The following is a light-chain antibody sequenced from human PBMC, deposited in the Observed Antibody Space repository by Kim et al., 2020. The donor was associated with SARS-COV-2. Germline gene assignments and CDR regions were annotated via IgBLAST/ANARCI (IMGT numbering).Light chain of an antibody. CDR2: AAS. J-gene: IGKJ2*01. Sequence: DIQMTQSPSSLSASVGDRVTITCRASQSISSYLNWYQQKPGKAPKLLIYAASSLQSGVPSRFSGSGSGTDFTLTISSLQPEDFATYYCQQSYSTPRGYTFGQGTNLEI. CDR3: QQSYSTPRGYT. V-gene: IGKV1-39*01. CDR1: QSISSY.